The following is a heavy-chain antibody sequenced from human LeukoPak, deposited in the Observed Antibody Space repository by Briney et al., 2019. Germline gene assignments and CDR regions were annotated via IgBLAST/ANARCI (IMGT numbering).Heavy chain of an antibody. Sequence: GGSLRLSCAASGFTVSNNYMSWVRQAPGMGLEWVSIIYSGGTTYYADFVKGRFTISRDNSKNTLYLQMNSLRAEDTAVYYCARDNSGSYPHFDYWGQGTLVTVSS. CDR1: GFTVSNNY. J-gene: IGHJ4*02. CDR2: IYSGGTT. D-gene: IGHD1-26*01. V-gene: IGHV3-66*01. CDR3: ARDNSGSYPHFDY.